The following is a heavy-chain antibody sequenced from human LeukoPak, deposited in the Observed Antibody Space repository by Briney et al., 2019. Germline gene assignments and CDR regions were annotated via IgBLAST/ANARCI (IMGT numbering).Heavy chain of an antibody. J-gene: IGHJ6*03. CDR2: INHSGST. CDR1: GGCFSGYY. D-gene: IGHD2-2*02. CDR3: ARGILGYCSSTSCYTYYYYYMDV. Sequence: SETLSLTCAVYGGCFSGYYWSWIRQPPGKGLEWIGEINHSGSTNYNPSLKSRVTISVDTSKNQFSLKLSSVTAADTAVYYCARGILGYCSSTSCYTYYYYYMDVWGKGTTVTVSS. V-gene: IGHV4-34*01.